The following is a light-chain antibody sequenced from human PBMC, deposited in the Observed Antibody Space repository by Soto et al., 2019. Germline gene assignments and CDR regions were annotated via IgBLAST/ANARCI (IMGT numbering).Light chain of an antibody. CDR3: QQYNSMLS. Sequence: DIQMTQSPSSLPASVGDRVTIACQSSHDVSRNLNWFQQKPGEAPKLLIYDASNLERGVPSRFSGSGSGTDFTLTISSLQPEDVATYYCQQYNSMLSFGGGTEVEMK. CDR1: HDVSRN. V-gene: IGKV1-33*01. J-gene: IGKJ4*01. CDR2: DAS.